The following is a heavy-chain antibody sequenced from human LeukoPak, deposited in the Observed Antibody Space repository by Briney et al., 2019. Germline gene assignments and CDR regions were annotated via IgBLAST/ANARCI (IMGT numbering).Heavy chain of an antibody. Sequence: GGSLRLSCAASGFTFDDYAMHWVRQAPGKGLEWVSGISWNSGSIGYADSVKGRFTISRDNAKNSLYLQMNSLRAEDTALYYCAKDIKWLLGNFDYWGQGTLVTVSS. J-gene: IGHJ4*02. D-gene: IGHD3-16*01. CDR2: ISWNSGSI. CDR3: AKDIKWLLGNFDY. CDR1: GFTFDDYA. V-gene: IGHV3-9*01.